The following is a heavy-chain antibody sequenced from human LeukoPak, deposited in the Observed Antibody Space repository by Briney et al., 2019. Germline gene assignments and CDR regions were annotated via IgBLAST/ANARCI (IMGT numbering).Heavy chain of an antibody. V-gene: IGHV1-69*04. CDR1: GGTFSSHA. CDR2: IIPILGIA. D-gene: IGHD3-3*01. J-gene: IGHJ4*02. CDR3: ARDGHYDFWSGYYRGFDY. Sequence: SVKVSCKASGGTFSSHAISWVRQAPGQGLEWMGRIIPILGIANYAQKFQGRVTITADKSTSTAYMELSSLRSEDTAVYYCARDGHYDFWSGYYRGFDYWGQGTLVTVSS.